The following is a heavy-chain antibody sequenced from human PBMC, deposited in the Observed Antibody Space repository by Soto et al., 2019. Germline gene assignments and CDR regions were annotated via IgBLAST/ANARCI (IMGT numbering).Heavy chain of an antibody. CDR2: ISSSSSYI. D-gene: IGHD5-18*01. V-gene: IGHV3-21*01. CDR1: GFTFSSYS. J-gene: IGHJ3*02. CDR3: ARDYKPDTAIVTSAFDI. Sequence: EVQLVESGGGLVKPGGSLRLSCAASGFTFSSYSMNWVRQAPGKGLEWVSSISSSSSYIYYADSVKGRFTISRDNAKNSLYLQMNSRRAEDTAVYYCARDYKPDTAIVTSAFDIWGQGTMVTVSS.